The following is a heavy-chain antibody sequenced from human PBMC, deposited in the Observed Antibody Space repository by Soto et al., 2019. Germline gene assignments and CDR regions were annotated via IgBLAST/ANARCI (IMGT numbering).Heavy chain of an antibody. D-gene: IGHD3-22*01. Sequence: GGSLRLSCTASGFTFGDYAMSWFRQAPGKGLEWAGFIRSKAYGGTTGYAASVKGRFTISRDDSKSIAYLQMNSLKTEDTAVYYCTRVRDYYDSSGPGRFYFDYWGQGTLVTVSS. J-gene: IGHJ4*02. CDR3: TRVRDYYDSSGPGRFYFDY. CDR1: GFTFGDYA. CDR2: IRSKAYGGTT. V-gene: IGHV3-49*03.